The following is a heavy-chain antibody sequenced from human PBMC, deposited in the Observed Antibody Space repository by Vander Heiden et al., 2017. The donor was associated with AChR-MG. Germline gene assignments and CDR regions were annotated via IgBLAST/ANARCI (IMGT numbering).Heavy chain of an antibody. Sequence: QVQLVQSGAEVKKPGSSVKVPCKASGGTFSSYAISWVRQAPGQGLEWMGGIIPIFGTAHYAQKFQGRVTITADESTLTAYMELRSLRSEDTAVYYCAYSTRSGYYTYFDYWVHGTLVTVSS. CDR3: AYSTRSGYYTYFDY. V-gene: IGHV1-69*01. D-gene: IGHD3-3*01. CDR2: IIPIFGTA. CDR1: GGTFSSYA. J-gene: IGHJ4*01.